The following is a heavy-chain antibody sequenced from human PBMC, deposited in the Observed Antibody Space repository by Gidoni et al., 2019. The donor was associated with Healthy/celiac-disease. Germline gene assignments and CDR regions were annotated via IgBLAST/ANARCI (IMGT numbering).Heavy chain of an antibody. CDR1: VFTFSSYG. CDR3: AKDDGYSSGCYY. CDR2: ISDDGSNK. J-gene: IGHJ4*02. V-gene: IGHV3-30*18. D-gene: IGHD6-19*01. Sequence: QVQLVESGGGVVQPGRSLRLSCAASVFTFSSYGMHWVRQAPGKGLEWVAVISDDGSNKYYADSVKGRFTISRDNSKNTLYLQMNSLRAEDTAVYYCAKDDGYSSGCYYWGQGTLVTVSS.